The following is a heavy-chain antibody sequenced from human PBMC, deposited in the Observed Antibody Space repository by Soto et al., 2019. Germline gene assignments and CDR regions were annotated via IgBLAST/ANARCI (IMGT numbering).Heavy chain of an antibody. CDR2: ISAYNHYT. CDR3: ARVGPSREVPYPFEY. CDR1: GYTFSTYG. D-gene: IGHD1-26*01. Sequence: QVDLVQSGPEVRKPGASVNVSCKASGYTFSTYGISWVRQAPGQGLEWMGWISAYNHYTNYAQKFQGRVTMTIDTSTNTAYMELRSLRSGDTAMYFCARVGPSREVPYPFEYWGQGTLVTVSS. J-gene: IGHJ4*02. V-gene: IGHV1-18*01.